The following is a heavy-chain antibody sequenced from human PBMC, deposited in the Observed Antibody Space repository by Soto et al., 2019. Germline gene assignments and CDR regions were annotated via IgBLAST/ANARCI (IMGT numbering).Heavy chain of an antibody. CDR1: GFSLRISGVG. CDR3: AHSATVSDAFDI. CDR2: IYWDDDK. V-gene: IGHV2-5*02. D-gene: IGHD2-15*01. J-gene: IGHJ3*02. Sequence: QITLKESGPTLVKPTQTLTLTCTFSGFSLRISGVGVGWIRQPPGKALEWLALIYWDDDKRYSPSLKSRLTITTDTAKNQVVLTMTNMDPVDTATYYCAHSATVSDAFDIWGQGTMVTVSS.